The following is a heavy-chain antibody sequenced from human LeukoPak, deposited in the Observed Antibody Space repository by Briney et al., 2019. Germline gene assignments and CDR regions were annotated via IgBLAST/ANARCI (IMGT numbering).Heavy chain of an antibody. CDR1: GYTFTSYG. CDR3: AREVLGITETTADY. CDR2: ISAYNGNT. V-gene: IGHV1-18*01. Sequence: GASVKVSCKASGYTFTSYGISWVRQAPGQGLEWMGWISAYNGNTNYAQKLQGRVTMTTDTSTSTAYMELRSLRSDDTAVYYCAREVLGITETTADYWGQGTLVTVSS. J-gene: IGHJ4*02. D-gene: IGHD1-7*01.